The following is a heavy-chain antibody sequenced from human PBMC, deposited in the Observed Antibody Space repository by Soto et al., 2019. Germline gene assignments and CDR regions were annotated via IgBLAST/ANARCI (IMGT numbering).Heavy chain of an antibody. D-gene: IGHD4-17*01. Sequence: EVQLVESGGGLVQPGGSLRLSCAASGFSVSDNYMSWVRQAPGKGLEWVSVVYSGGGGTYYADSLKGRFTISRDNSKNTLYLQMNTLRDEDKDVYYCTRHDYGDLNYFDPWGQGTLVTVSS. V-gene: IGHV3-66*04. J-gene: IGHJ5*02. CDR1: GFSVSDNY. CDR3: TRHDYGDLNYFDP. CDR2: VYSGGGGT.